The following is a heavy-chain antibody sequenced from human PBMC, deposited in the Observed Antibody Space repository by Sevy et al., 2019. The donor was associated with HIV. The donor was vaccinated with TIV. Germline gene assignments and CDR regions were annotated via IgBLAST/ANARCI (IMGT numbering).Heavy chain of an antibody. CDR2: INSDGSST. D-gene: IGHD6-19*01. J-gene: IGHJ4*02. CDR3: GREVAVATGEDY. Sequence: GGSLRLSCAASGFIFSSYWMHWVRQAPGKGLVWVSRINSDGSSTSYADSVKGRFTISRDNAKNTVYLQMNGLRVEETAVYYCGREVAVATGEDYWGQGTLVTVSS. V-gene: IGHV3-74*01. CDR1: GFIFSSYW.